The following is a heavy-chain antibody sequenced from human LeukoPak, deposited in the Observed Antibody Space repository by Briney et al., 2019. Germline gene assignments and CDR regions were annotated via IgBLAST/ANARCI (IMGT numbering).Heavy chain of an antibody. Sequence: GGSLRLSCAASGFSLNSYDMTWVRRAPGKGLEWVSLITTDTYYADSVRGRFTISRDNSKNTQYLQMNSLRADDTAVYYCAKAGSGHYYDYWGQGTLVTVSS. J-gene: IGHJ4*02. CDR2: ITTDT. V-gene: IGHV3-23*01. CDR3: AKAGSGHYYDY. CDR1: GFSLNSYD. D-gene: IGHD3-22*01.